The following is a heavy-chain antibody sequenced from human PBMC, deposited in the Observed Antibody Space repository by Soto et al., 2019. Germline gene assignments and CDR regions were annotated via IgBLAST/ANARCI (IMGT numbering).Heavy chain of an antibody. D-gene: IGHD4-17*01. CDR1: GFTFSRDG. J-gene: IGHJ6*02. CDR2: ITDNGGST. V-gene: IGHV3-23*01. Sequence: GGSLRLSCAASGFTFSRDGMSWVRQAPGKGLEWVSLITDNGGSTYYADSVKGRFTISRDNTKNTLFLQMNSLRAEDTAVYYCARSLYGGPYGMDVWGQGTTVTVSS. CDR3: ARSLYGGPYGMDV.